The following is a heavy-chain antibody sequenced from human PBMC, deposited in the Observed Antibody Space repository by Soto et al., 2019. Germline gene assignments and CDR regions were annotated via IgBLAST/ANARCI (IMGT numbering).Heavy chain of an antibody. V-gene: IGHV3-48*01. J-gene: IGHJ4*02. Sequence: EVQLVESGGGLVQPGGSLRLSCAASGFTFSSYSMNWVRQASGKGLEWVSYISSSSSTIYYADSVKGRFTISRDNAKNSLYLEMNSLRAEDTAVYYCARANYYGSPVDFEYWGQGTLVTVSS. CDR2: ISSSSSTI. D-gene: IGHD3-10*01. CDR3: ARANYYGSPVDFEY. CDR1: GFTFSSYS.